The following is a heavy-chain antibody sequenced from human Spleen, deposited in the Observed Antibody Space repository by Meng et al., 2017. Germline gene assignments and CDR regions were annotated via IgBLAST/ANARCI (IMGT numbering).Heavy chain of an antibody. D-gene: IGHD2/OR15-2a*01. Sequence: INLKGCWSTLGKPTQTLTLTCTFSGCSLSTSGAGVGWIRQPPGKALEWLALIYWDDGKRYSPSLKNRLSITKDTSKNQVVLTVTNMDPVDTGTYYCAHSDSSTYYYAYWGQGTLVTVSS. V-gene: IGHV2-5*02. J-gene: IGHJ4*02. CDR2: IYWDDGK. CDR3: AHSDSSTYYYAY. CDR1: GCSLSTSGAG.